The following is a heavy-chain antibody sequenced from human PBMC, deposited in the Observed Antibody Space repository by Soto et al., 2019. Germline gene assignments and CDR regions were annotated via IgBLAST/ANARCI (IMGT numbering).Heavy chain of an antibody. D-gene: IGHD1-7*01. V-gene: IGHV4-39*01. Sequence: PSETLSLTCTVSGGSISSSSYYWGWIRQPPGKGLEWIGSIYYSGSTYYNPSLKSRVTISVDTSKNQFSLKLSSVTAADTAVYYCATELRYYYYYYGMDVWGQGTTVTVSS. CDR2: IYYSGST. J-gene: IGHJ6*02. CDR1: GGSISSSSYY. CDR3: ATELRYYYYYYGMDV.